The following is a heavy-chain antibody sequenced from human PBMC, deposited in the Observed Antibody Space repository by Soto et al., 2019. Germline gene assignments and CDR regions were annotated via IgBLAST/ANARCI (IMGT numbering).Heavy chain of an antibody. D-gene: IGHD2-15*01. V-gene: IGHV2-5*02. Sequence: GSGATLVNPTQTLTLTFTFSGFSLITREVGVGWIRQTPGKALEWLGIIYWDDDKRYSPTLKSRLTITKDTSKNQVVLTMTNMDPVDTATYYCAHSFCSGGSCYEYYFDYWGQGTLVTVSS. CDR1: GFSLITREVG. CDR3: AHSFCSGGSCYEYYFDY. CDR2: IYWDDDK. J-gene: IGHJ4*02.